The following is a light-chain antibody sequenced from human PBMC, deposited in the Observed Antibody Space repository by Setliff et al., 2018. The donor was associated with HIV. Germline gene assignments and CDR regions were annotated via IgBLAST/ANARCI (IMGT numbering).Light chain of an antibody. CDR2: RNN. J-gene: IGLJ1*01. CDR3: AAWDDSLNGRYV. Sequence: QSVLTQPPSASGTPGQRDTISCSGSSSNIESNTVNWYQQLPGTAPKLLIYRNNRRPSGVPDRFSGSKSGTSASLAISGLQSEDEADYYCAAWDDSLNGRYVFGTGTKVTVL. CDR1: SSNIESNT. V-gene: IGLV1-44*01.